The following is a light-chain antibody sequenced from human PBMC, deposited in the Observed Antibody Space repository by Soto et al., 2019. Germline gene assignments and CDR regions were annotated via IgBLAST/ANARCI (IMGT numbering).Light chain of an antibody. V-gene: IGKV3-15*01. J-gene: IGKJ5*01. CDR2: GAS. CDR3: QQLNYWPRIT. Sequence: DIVITQSPGTLSESPGERATLSCRASQSVGTNLAWYQQRPGQAPRLLVYGASTRASGIPPRFSGSGSGTDFTLTISSLQSEDFAVYYCQQLNYWPRITFGQGTRLEIK. CDR1: QSVGTN.